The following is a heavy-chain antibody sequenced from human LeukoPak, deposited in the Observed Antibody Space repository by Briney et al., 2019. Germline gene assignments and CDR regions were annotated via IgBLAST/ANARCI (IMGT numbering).Heavy chain of an antibody. Sequence: SETLSLTCTVSGGAISRSSYCWGWIRQPPGKGLEWIGSIYYSGSTYYNPSLKSRVTISVDTSKNQFSLRLNSVTAADTAVYYCAREVTSHYRMDVWGKGTTVTVSS. CDR2: IYYSGST. J-gene: IGHJ6*04. CDR3: AREVTSHYRMDV. V-gene: IGHV4-39*07. CDR1: GGAISRSSYC.